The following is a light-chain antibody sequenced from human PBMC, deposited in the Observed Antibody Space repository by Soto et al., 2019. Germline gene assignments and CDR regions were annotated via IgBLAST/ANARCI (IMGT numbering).Light chain of an antibody. CDR2: GAS. V-gene: IGKV3-15*01. CDR3: QQYNSWPPYT. J-gene: IGKJ2*01. Sequence: EIVTTQSPATLSVSPGERATLSCRASQSISSNLAWYQQKPGQAPRLLIYGASTTATGIPARFSGSGSGTEFTLTISGLQSEDSAVYYCQQYNSWPPYTFGQGTKLEIK. CDR1: QSISSN.